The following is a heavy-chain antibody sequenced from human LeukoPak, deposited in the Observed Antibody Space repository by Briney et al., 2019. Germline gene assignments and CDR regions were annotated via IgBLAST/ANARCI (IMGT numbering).Heavy chain of an antibody. CDR1: GNSVSSNSAA. CDR3: ARDPVGGSTIFDY. D-gene: IGHD1-26*01. CDR2: TYYRSKWYY. V-gene: IGHV6-1*01. J-gene: IGHJ4*02. Sequence: SQTLSLTCAISGNSVSSNSAAWNWIRQSPSRGLEWLGRTYYRSKWYYDYAVAVKSRISINPDTSKNQFSLQLSSVTPEDTAVYYCARDPVGGSTIFDYWGQGTLVTVSS.